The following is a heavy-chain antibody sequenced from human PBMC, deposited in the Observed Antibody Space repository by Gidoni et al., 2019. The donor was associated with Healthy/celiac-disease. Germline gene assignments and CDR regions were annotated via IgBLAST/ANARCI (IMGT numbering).Heavy chain of an antibody. Sequence: QVQLVQSGAEVKKPGSSVKVSCQASGGTFSSYAISWVRQAPGQGLEWMGGIIPIFGTANYAQKFQGRVTITADESTSTAYMELSSLRSEDTAVYYCARIYYDSSGYYLYYFDYWGQGTLVTVSS. CDR3: ARIYYDSSGYYLYYFDY. D-gene: IGHD3-22*01. CDR1: GGTFSSYA. CDR2: IIPIFGTA. V-gene: IGHV1-69*01. J-gene: IGHJ4*02.